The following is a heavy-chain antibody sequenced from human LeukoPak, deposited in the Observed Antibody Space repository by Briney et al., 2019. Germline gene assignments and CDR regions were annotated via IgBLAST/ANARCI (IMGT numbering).Heavy chain of an antibody. J-gene: IGHJ4*02. D-gene: IGHD4-17*01. Sequence: GGSLRLSCAASGFTFSSYGMHWVRQAPGKGLEWVAVIWYDGSNKYYADSVKGRFTISRDNSKNTLYLLMNSLRAEDTAVYYCASLNLDYGDYHFDYWGQGTLVTVSS. CDR1: GFTFSSYG. V-gene: IGHV3-33*01. CDR3: ASLNLDYGDYHFDY. CDR2: IWYDGSNK.